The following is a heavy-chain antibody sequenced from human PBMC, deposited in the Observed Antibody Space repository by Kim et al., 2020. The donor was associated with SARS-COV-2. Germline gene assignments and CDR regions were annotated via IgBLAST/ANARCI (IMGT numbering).Heavy chain of an antibody. V-gene: IGHV4-34*01. J-gene: IGHJ6*02. CDR2: ST. Sequence: STNYNPSLKSRVPLSVGTSKNQFSLKLSSVTAADTAVYYCARKGYGMDVWGQGTTVTVSS. CDR3: ARKGYGMDV.